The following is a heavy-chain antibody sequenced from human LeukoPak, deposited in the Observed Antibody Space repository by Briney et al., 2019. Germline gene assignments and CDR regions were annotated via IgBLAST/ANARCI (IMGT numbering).Heavy chain of an antibody. CDR1: GFTFSSYS. V-gene: IGHV3-21*01. J-gene: IGHJ6*03. CDR2: ISSSSSYI. CDR3: AREFVLMVIGVHYYMDV. Sequence: PGGSLRLSCAASGFTFSSYSMNWVRQAPGKGLEWVSSISSSSSYIYYADSVKGRFTISRDNAKNSLYLQMNSLRAEDTAVYYCAREFVLMVIGVHYYMDVWGKGTTVTVSS. D-gene: IGHD2-8*01.